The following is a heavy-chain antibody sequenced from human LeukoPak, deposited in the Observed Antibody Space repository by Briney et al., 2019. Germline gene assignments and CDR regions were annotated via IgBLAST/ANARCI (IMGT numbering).Heavy chain of an antibody. CDR3: ARGPGIVAAGTGY. D-gene: IGHD6-13*01. Sequence: GGSLRLSCAASGFTFSSYGMHWVRQAPGKGLEWVAFTRYDGSNKYYADSVKGRFTIFRDNSKNMLYLQMNSLRAEDTAVYYCARGPGIVAAGTGYWGQGTLVTVSS. CDR1: GFTFSSYG. CDR2: TRYDGSNK. V-gene: IGHV3-30*02. J-gene: IGHJ4*02.